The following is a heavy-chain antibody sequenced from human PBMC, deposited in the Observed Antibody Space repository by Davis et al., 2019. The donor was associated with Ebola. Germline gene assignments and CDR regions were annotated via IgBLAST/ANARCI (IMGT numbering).Heavy chain of an antibody. J-gene: IGHJ4*02. Sequence: PGGSLRLSCAASGFTFDDYAMHWVRQAPGKGLEWVSGISWNSGSIGYADSVKGRFTISRDNAKNSLYLQMNSLRAEDTALYYCAKVLEWLRFRRSFDYWGQGTLVTVSS. CDR2: ISWNSGSI. D-gene: IGHD3-3*01. CDR3: AKVLEWLRFRRSFDY. CDR1: GFTFDDYA. V-gene: IGHV3-9*01.